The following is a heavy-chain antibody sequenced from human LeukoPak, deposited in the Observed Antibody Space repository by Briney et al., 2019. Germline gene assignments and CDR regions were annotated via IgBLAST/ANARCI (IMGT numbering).Heavy chain of an antibody. CDR3: ARQIEGFDDGSDYQGFDY. V-gene: IGHV1-46*04. J-gene: IGHJ4*02. CDR1: GYTFTRDF. CDR2: VNPGGGGT. D-gene: IGHD3-22*01. Sequence: GASVKLSCKASGYTFTRDFMHWVRQAPGEGLEWMGIVNPGGGGTNYAQKLQGRVTMTSDTSTSTVYMELSSLTSEDTAVYYCARQIEGFDDGSDYQGFDYWGQGTLVTVSS.